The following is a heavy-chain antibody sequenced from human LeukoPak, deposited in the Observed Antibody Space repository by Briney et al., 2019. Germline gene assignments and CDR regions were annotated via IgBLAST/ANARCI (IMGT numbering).Heavy chain of an antibody. CDR2: MNPNSGNT. CDR3: ARRITAGGNKWLRAKITYYFDY. J-gene: IGHJ4*02. CDR1: GYTLTSYG. D-gene: IGHD5-12*01. Sequence: ASVKVSCKASGYTLTSYGISWVRQAPGQGLEWMGWMNPNSGNTGYAQKFQGRVTMTRNTSISTAYMELSSLRSEDTAVYYCARRITAGGNKWLRAKITYYFDYWGQGTLVTVSS. V-gene: IGHV1-8*02.